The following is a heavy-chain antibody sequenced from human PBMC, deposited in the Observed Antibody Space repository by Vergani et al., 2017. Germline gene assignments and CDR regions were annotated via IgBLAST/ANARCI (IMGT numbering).Heavy chain of an antibody. CDR1: GGSFSGYY. V-gene: IGHV4-34*01. Sequence: QVQLQQWGAGLLKPSETLSLTCAVYGGSFSGYYWSWIRQPPGKGLEWIGSIYYSGSTYYNPSLKSRVTISVDTSKNQFSLKLSSVTAADTAVYYCARGLRYFDWLFGFSGWFDPWGQGTLVTVSS. CDR2: IYYSGST. J-gene: IGHJ5*02. D-gene: IGHD3-9*01. CDR3: ARGLRYFDWLFGFSGWFDP.